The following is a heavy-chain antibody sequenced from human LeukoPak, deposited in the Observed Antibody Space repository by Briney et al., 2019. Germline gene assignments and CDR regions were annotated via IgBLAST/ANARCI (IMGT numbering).Heavy chain of an antibody. Sequence: PGGSLRLSCAASGFTVSSNYMSWVRQAPGKGLEWVSVIYSGGSTYYADSVKGRFTISRDNSKNTLYLQMNSLRAEDTAVYYCAREVVRGVGAFDIWGQGTMVTVSS. CDR1: GFTVSSNY. V-gene: IGHV3-66*01. CDR2: IYSGGST. CDR3: AREVVRGVGAFDI. J-gene: IGHJ3*02. D-gene: IGHD3-10*01.